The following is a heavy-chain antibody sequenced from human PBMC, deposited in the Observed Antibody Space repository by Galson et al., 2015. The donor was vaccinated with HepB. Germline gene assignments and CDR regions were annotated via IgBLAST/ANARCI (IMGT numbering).Heavy chain of an antibody. CDR2: IWYDGSNK. D-gene: IGHD4-17*01. V-gene: IGHV3-33*01. CDR1: GFTFSSYG. J-gene: IGHJ4*02. CDR3: ARDPTKLGYGDHLLCY. Sequence: SLRLSCAASGFTFSSYGMHWVRQAPGKGLEWVAVIWYDGSNKYYADSVKGRFTISRDNSKNTLYLQMNSLRAEDTAVYYCARDPTKLGYGDHLLCYWGQGTLVTVSS.